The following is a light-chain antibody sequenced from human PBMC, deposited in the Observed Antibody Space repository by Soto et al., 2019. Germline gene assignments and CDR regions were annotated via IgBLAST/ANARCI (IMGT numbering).Light chain of an antibody. V-gene: IGKV3D-15*01. J-gene: IGKJ1*01. CDR2: DAS. CDR1: QSIGSN. Sequence: EIVMTQSPATLSVSPGERATLSCRASQSIGSNLAWYQQKPGQAPRLLIYDASNRATGIPARFSGSGSGTVFTLTIGRLEPEDFAVYYCQQYGSSPRTFGQGTKVDIK. CDR3: QQYGSSPRT.